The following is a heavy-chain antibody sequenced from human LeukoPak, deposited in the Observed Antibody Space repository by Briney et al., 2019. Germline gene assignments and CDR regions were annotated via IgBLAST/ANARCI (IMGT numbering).Heavy chain of an antibody. CDR1: GRSISSGSYY. V-gene: IGHV4-61*02. J-gene: IGHJ4*02. CDR3: AGAALGGGSCYFDY. CDR2: IYTSGST. Sequence: PSQTLSLTCTVSGRSISSGSYYWSWIRQPAGKGLEWIGRIYTSGSTNYNPSLKSRVTISVDTSKNQFSLKLSSVTAADTAVYYCAGAALGGGSCYFDYWGQGTLVTVSS. D-gene: IGHD2-15*01.